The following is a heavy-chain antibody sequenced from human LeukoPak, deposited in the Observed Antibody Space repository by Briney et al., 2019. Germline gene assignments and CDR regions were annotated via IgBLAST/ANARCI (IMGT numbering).Heavy chain of an antibody. V-gene: IGHV3-30*04. CDR2: ISYDGSNK. D-gene: IGHD3-22*01. CDR1: GFTFSSYA. CDR3: TEDRPLLSSRLWLSLFDY. J-gene: IGHJ4*02. Sequence: GGSLRLSCAASGFTFSSYAMHWVRQAPGKGLEWVAVISYDGSNKYYADSVKGRFTISRDNSKNTLYLPMNSLRAEDTAVYYCTEDRPLLSSRLWLSLFDYWGQGTLVTVSS.